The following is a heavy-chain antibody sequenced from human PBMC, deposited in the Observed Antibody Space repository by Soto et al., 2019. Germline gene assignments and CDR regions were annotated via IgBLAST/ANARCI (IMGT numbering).Heavy chain of an antibody. D-gene: IGHD3-22*01. CDR1: GYTFTSYD. Sequence: QVQLVQSGAEVKKPGASVKVSCKASGYTFTSYDINWVRQATGQGLEWMGWMNPNSCNTGYAQKFQGRVTMTRNTSTSTAYMELSSLRSEDTAVYHCASDDYYDRSGYLLPCGYWGQGTLVTVSS. J-gene: IGHJ4*02. V-gene: IGHV1-8*01. CDR3: ASDDYYDRSGYLLPCGY. CDR2: MNPNSCNT.